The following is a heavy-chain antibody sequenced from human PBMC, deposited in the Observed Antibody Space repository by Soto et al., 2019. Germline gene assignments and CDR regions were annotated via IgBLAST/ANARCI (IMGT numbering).Heavy chain of an antibody. CDR1: GGSISSGDYY. CDR3: ARSKAAAGSNWFDP. Sequence: TLSLTCTVSGGSISSGDYYWSWIRQPPGKGLEWIGYIYYSGSTYYNPSLKSRVTISVDTSKNQFSLKLSSVTAADTAVYYCARSKAAAGSNWFDPWGQGTLVTVSS. D-gene: IGHD6-13*01. CDR2: IYYSGST. V-gene: IGHV4-30-4*01. J-gene: IGHJ5*02.